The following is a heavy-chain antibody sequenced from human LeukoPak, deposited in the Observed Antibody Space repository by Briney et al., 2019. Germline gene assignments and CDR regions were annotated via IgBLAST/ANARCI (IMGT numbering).Heavy chain of an antibody. Sequence: SETLSLTCAVYGGSFSGYYWSWIRQPPGKGLEWIGEINHSGSTNCNPSLKSRVTISVDTSKNQFSLKLSSVTAADTAVYYCARGDGRDGYKGRLEYWGQGNLVTVPS. CDR2: INHSGST. V-gene: IGHV4-34*01. D-gene: IGHD5-24*01. J-gene: IGHJ4*02. CDR3: ARGDGRDGYKGRLEY. CDR1: GGSFSGYY.